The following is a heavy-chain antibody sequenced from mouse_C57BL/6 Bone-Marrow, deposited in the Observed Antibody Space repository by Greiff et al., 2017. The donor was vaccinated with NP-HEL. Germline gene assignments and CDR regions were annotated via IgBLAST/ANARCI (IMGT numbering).Heavy chain of an antibody. J-gene: IGHJ2*01. Sequence: EVMLVESGGGLVKPGGSLKLSCAASGFTFSDYGMHWVRQAPEKGLEWVAYISSGSSTIYYADTVKGRFTISRDNAKNTLFLQLTSLRSEDTAMYYCAPMDFDYWGQGTTLTVSS. CDR1: GFTFSDYG. CDR2: ISSGSSTI. V-gene: IGHV5-17*01. CDR3: APMDFDY.